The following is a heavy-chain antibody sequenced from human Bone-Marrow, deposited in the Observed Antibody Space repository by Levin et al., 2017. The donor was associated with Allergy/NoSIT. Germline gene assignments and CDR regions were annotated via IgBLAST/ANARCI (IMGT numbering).Heavy chain of an antibody. CDR1: GFNFNTYT. D-gene: IGHD1-1*01. CDR3: ARDQNWNDAFDI. J-gene: IGHJ3*02. Sequence: GGSLRLSCSGSGFNFNTYTMNWVRQAPGKGLEWVSSISLSSSYIYYADSVKGRFTISRDNSKNSVYLQMNSLRAEDTAVYYCARDQNWNDAFDIWGQGTVVTVSP. V-gene: IGHV3-21*01. CDR2: ISLSSSYI.